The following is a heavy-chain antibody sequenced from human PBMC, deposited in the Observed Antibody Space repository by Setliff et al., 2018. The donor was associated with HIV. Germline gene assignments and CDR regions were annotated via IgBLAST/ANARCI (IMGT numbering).Heavy chain of an antibody. J-gene: IGHJ3*01. CDR1: GFTFSVHG. D-gene: IGHD2-21*01. Sequence: PGGSLRLSCEASGFTFSVHGMHWVRQAPGKGLEWLAVLWYDGGKKHYADSLKGRFTISRDDSKNTLYLQMNSLRAEDTALYYCARGQFRLRPDSLDLWGQGTLVTVSS. V-gene: IGHV3-33*01. CDR2: LWYDGGKK. CDR3: ARGQFRLRPDSLDL.